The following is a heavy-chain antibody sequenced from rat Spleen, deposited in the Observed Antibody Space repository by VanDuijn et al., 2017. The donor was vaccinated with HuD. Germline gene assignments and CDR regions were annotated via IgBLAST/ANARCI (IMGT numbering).Heavy chain of an antibody. Sequence: EVQLVESGGGLVQPGRSLKLSCAASGFSFSNHYMAWVRQAPTKGLEWVASISTSGGSTYYRDSVKGRFTVSRDNAKSTLYLQMDSLRSEDTATYYCARPHSSHYVMDAWGQGASVTVSS. CDR3: ARPHSSHYVMDA. V-gene: IGHV5S23*01. CDR1: GFSFSNHY. CDR2: ISTSGGST. J-gene: IGHJ4*01. D-gene: IGHD1-8*01.